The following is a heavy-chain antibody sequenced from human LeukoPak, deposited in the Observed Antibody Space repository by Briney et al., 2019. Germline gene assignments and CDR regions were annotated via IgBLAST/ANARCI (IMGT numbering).Heavy chain of an antibody. CDR2: IRSKANSYAT. V-gene: IGHV3-73*01. Sequence: PGGSLRLSCAASGFAFSGSAMHWVRQASGKGLEWVGRIRSKANSYATAYAASVKGRFTISRDDSKNTAYLQMNSLKTEDTAVYYCTSRMGSSENDYWGQGTLVTVSS. CDR1: GFAFSGSA. J-gene: IGHJ4*02. D-gene: IGHD1-26*01. CDR3: TSRMGSSENDY.